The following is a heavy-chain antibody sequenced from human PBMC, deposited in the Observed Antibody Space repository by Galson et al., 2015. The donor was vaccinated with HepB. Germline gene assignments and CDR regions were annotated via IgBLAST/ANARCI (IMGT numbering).Heavy chain of an antibody. J-gene: IGHJ4*02. CDR2: IYPGDSDT. CDR3: ARGAIYGDAYFDY. CDR1: GYSFTTYW. Sequence: QSGAEVKKPGESLKISRKGSGYSFTTYWIAWVRQMPGKGLEWMGVIYPGDSDTRYSPSFQGQVTISVDKSISTAYLQWNSLKASDTAIYYCARGAIYGDAYFDYWGQGNLVTVSS. V-gene: IGHV5-51*03. D-gene: IGHD4/OR15-4a*01.